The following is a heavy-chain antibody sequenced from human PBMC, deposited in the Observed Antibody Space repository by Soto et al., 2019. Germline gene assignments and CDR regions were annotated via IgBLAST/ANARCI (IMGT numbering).Heavy chain of an antibody. CDR2: IWYDGSNK. CDR3: ARGMGYDFWSGPVVYYYYYYMDV. Sequence: SLRLSCAASGFTFSSYGMHWVRQAPGKGLEGVAVIWYDGSNKYYADSVKGRFTISRDNSKNTLYLQMNSLRAEDTAVYYCARGMGYDFWSGPVVYYYYYYMDVWGKGTTVTVSS. D-gene: IGHD3-3*01. CDR1: GFTFSSYG. V-gene: IGHV3-33*01. J-gene: IGHJ6*03.